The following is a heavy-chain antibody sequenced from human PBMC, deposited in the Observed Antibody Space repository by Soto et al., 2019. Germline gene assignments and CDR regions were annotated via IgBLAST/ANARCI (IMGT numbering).Heavy chain of an antibody. CDR2: ISAYNGNT. Sequence: ASVKVSCKASGYTFTSYGISWVRQAPGQGLEWMGWISAYNGNTNYAQKLQGRVTMTTDTSTSTAYMELRSLRSDDTAVYYCARYYDILTGYSWFDPWGQGTLVTVSS. CDR3: ARYYDILTGYSWFDP. D-gene: IGHD3-9*01. V-gene: IGHV1-18*01. J-gene: IGHJ5*02. CDR1: GYTFTSYG.